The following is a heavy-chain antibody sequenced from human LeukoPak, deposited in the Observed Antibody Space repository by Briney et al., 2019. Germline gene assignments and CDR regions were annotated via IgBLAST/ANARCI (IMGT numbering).Heavy chain of an antibody. Sequence: GGSLRLSCAASGFTFSSYEMNWVRQAPGKGLEWVSYISSSGSTIYYADSVKGRFTISRDNVKNSLYLQMNSLRAEDTAVYYCAGAADCSGGSCYYYYMDVWGKGTTVTVSS. CDR1: GFTFSSYE. J-gene: IGHJ6*03. D-gene: IGHD2-15*01. CDR3: AGAADCSGGSCYYYYMDV. CDR2: ISSSGSTI. V-gene: IGHV3-48*03.